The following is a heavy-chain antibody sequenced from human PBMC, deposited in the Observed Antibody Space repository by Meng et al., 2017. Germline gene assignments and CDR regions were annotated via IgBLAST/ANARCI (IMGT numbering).Heavy chain of an antibody. J-gene: IGHJ4*02. D-gene: IGHD3-10*01. Sequence: QVEPVEAGGGVVQPGRSLRLSCAASGFTFSSYAMHWVRQAPGKGLEWVAVISYDGSNKYYADSVKGRFTISRDNSKNTLYLQMNSLRAEDTAVYYCASMGYWGQGTLVTVSS. CDR2: ISYDGSNK. V-gene: IGHV3-30*01. CDR1: GFTFSSYA. CDR3: ASMGY.